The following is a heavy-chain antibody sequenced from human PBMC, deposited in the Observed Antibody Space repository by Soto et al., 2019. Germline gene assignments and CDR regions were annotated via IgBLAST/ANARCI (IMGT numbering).Heavy chain of an antibody. J-gene: IGHJ4*02. V-gene: IGHV4-30-4*01. D-gene: IGHD2-8*01. Sequence: SETLSLTCPVSRGSISSGDYYWSWIRQPPGKGLEWIGYIYYSGSTYYNPSLKSRVTISVDTSKNQFSLRLTSVTAADTAVYYCARERPHLQQTNGRSDSWGQGMLAT. CDR2: IYYSGST. CDR3: ARERPHLQQTNGRSDS. CDR1: RGSISSGDYY.